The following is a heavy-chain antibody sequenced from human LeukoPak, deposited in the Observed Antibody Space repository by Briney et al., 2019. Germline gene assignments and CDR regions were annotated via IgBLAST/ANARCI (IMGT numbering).Heavy chain of an antibody. CDR3: ARVPVGTTGYPEGSFDP. Sequence: SETLSLTCAVYGGSFSGYYWSWIRQPPGKGLEWIGEINHSGSTNYSPSLKSRVTISVDTSKNQFSLKLSSVTAADTAVYYCARVPVGTTGYPEGSFDPWGQGTLVTVSS. CDR1: GGSFSGYY. D-gene: IGHD5-12*01. CDR2: INHSGST. V-gene: IGHV4-34*01. J-gene: IGHJ5*02.